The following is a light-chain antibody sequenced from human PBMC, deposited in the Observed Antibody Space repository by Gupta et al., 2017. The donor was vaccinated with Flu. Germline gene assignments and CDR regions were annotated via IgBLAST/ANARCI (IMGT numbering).Light chain of an antibody. Sequence: GQTARITCSGDALPKKYAYCYQQKSGQAPVLVIYEDSKRPSGIPERFSGSSSGTTATFTISGAQVEDEADYYCYSTDSSGNHRVFGGGTKLTVL. CDR3: YSTDSSGNHRV. CDR2: EDS. CDR1: ALPKKY. J-gene: IGLJ2*01. V-gene: IGLV3-10*01.